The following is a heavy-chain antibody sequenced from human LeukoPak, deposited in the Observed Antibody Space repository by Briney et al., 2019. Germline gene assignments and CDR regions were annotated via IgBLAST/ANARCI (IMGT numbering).Heavy chain of an antibody. Sequence: GGSLRLSCAASGFTFSSYAMSWVRQAPGKGLEWVSAISGSGGSTYYADSVKGRFTISRDNSKNTLYLQMNSLRAEDTAVYYCAKDDYGDYDLTYYFDYWGQGTLVTVSS. J-gene: IGHJ4*02. CDR1: GFTFSSYA. CDR2: ISGSGGST. V-gene: IGHV3-23*01. CDR3: AKDDYGDYDLTYYFDY. D-gene: IGHD4-17*01.